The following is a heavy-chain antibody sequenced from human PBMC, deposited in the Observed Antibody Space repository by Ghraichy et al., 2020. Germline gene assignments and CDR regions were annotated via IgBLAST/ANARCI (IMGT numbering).Heavy chain of an antibody. J-gene: IGHJ3*02. CDR1: GGLISSFSYY. CDR3: ARHLGRWLLDGEDAFDI. Sequence: SKTLSLTCTVSGGLISSFSYYWGWIRQPPGKGLEWIGSLYYSGHTYYNPSLRSRVTISVDTSKNHFSLKLSSVTAEDTAVYYCARHLGRWLLDGEDAFDIWGQGTMVTVSS. D-gene: IGHD3-22*01. V-gene: IGHV4-39*01. CDR2: LYYSGHT.